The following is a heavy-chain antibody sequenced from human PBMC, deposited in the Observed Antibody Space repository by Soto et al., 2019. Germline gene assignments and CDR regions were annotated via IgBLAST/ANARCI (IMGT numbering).Heavy chain of an antibody. J-gene: IGHJ4*02. CDR1: GYTFTSYY. D-gene: IGHD6-13*01. CDR2: INPSGGST. V-gene: IGHV1-46*01. Sequence: ASVKVSCKASGYTFTSYYMHWVRQAPGQGLEWMGIINPSGGSTSYAQKFQGRVTMTRDTSTSTVYMELSSLRSEDTAVYYCASSILAAGILTGFDYWGQGTLVTVSS. CDR3: ASSILAAGILTGFDY.